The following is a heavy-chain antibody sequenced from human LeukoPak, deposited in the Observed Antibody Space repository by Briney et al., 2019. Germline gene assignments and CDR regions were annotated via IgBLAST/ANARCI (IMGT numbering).Heavy chain of an antibody. CDR2: IYYSGNT. D-gene: IGHD5-18*01. Sequence: SETLSLTCTVSGGSIRSTTYYWGWIRQPPGKGLEWIGSIYYSGNTYYSPSLMSRVTISVDTSKNQFSLKLSSVTAADTAVYYCARPMGYGSYYFDYWGQGTLVTVSS. CDR3: ARPMGYGSYYFDY. CDR1: GGSIRSTTYY. J-gene: IGHJ4*02. V-gene: IGHV4-39*01.